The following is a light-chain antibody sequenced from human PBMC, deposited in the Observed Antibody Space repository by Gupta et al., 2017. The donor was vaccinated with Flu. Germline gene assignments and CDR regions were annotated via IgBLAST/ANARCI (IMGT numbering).Light chain of an antibody. J-gene: IGLJ3*02. V-gene: IGLV2-14*01. CDR2: EVS. CDR1: SSDVGGYNY. CDR3: SSYTSSSTLGV. Sequence: ITISCTGTSSDVGGYNYVSWYQQHPGKAPKLMIYEVSNRPSGVSNRFSGSKSGNTASLTISGLQAEDEADYYCSSYTSSSTLGVFGGGTKLTVL.